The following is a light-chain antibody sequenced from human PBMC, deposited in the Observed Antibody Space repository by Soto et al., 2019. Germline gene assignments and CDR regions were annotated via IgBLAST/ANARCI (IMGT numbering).Light chain of an antibody. CDR3: QQRMNWPLT. V-gene: IGKV3-11*01. CDR1: QTVSNY. CDR2: DAS. Sequence: EIVLTQSPATLSLSPGEIATLSRRASQTVSNYLLWYQQKPGQAPRLLIYDASNRATGIPARFSGSGSETDFTLTISSLEPEDVAVYYCQQRMNWPLTFGQGTRLEIK. J-gene: IGKJ5*01.